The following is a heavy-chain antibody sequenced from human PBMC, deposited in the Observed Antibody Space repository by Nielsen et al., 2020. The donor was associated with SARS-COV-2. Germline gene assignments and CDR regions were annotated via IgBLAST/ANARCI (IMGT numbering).Heavy chain of an antibody. Sequence: GSLRLSCTVSGGSISSYYWSWIRQPPGKGLEWIGYIYYSGSTNYNPSLKSRVTISVDTSKNQFSLKLSSVTAADTAVYYCASLYYLSGFDYWGQGTLVTVSS. CDR2: IYYSGST. CDR1: GGSISSYY. J-gene: IGHJ4*02. CDR3: ASLYYLSGFDY. D-gene: IGHD3-10*01. V-gene: IGHV4-59*08.